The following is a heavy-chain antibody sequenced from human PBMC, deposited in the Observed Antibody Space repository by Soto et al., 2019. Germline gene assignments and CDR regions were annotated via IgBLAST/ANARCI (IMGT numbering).Heavy chain of an antibody. D-gene: IGHD3-3*01. J-gene: IGHJ4*02. CDR2: IKSKTDGGTT. CDR3: TTADFWTGDY. Sequence: EVQLVESGGGLVKPGGPLRLSVAPPGFTLGTPWLSGVRRPPGRGLEWVGRIKSKTDGGTTDYAAPVKGRFTISRDDSKNTLYLQMNSLKTEDTAVYYCTTADFWTGDYWGQGTLVTVSS. V-gene: IGHV3-15*01. CDR1: GFTLGTPW.